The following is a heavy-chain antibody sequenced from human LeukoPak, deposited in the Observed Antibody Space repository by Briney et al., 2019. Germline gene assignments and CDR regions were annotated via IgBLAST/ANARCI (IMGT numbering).Heavy chain of an antibody. J-gene: IGHJ4*02. CDR2: IRAKIHDGTT. D-gene: IGHD3-10*01. Sequence: PGGSLRLSCTTSGFIFGDYNMNWVRQAPGKGLEWVGYIRAKIHDGTTDFAASVKGRFTISRDDSKSIAYLQMTSLKSEDTVVYYCSRGQKDPYGPEFDYWGQGTLVTVSS. CDR1: GFIFGDYN. CDR3: SRGQKDPYGPEFDY. V-gene: IGHV3-49*04.